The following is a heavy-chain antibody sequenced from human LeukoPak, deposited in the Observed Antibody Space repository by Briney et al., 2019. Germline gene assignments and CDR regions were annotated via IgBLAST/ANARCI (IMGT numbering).Heavy chain of an antibody. J-gene: IGHJ6*02. Sequence: PGGSLRLSCAASGFTFDDYAMHWVRQAPGKGLEWVSGISWNSDTIGYADSVKGRFTISRDNAKNFLYLQMNSLRAEDTALYYCAKDIRTVTTVDYYYGMDVWGQGTTVTVSS. CDR2: ISWNSDTI. D-gene: IGHD4-17*01. CDR1: GFTFDDYA. V-gene: IGHV3-9*01. CDR3: AKDIRTVTTVDYYYGMDV.